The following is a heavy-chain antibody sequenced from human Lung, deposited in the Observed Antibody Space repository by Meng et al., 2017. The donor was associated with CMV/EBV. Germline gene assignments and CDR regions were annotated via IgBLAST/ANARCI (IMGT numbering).Heavy chain of an antibody. CDR2: ISAYNGNT. CDR3: ARTYYDFWNGYGGMDV. CDR1: GYTFTSYG. V-gene: IGHV1-18*01. D-gene: IGHD3-3*01. Sequence: ASVKVSXKTSGYTFTSYGISWVRQAPGQGLEWMGWISAYNGNTNYAQKLQGRVTMTTDTSTSTAYMELRSLRSDDTAVYYCARTYYDFWNGYGGMDVWGQGTXVTVSS. J-gene: IGHJ6*02.